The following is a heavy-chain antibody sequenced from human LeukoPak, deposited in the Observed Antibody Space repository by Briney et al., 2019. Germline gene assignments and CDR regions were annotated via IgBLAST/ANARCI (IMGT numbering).Heavy chain of an antibody. V-gene: IGHV7-4-1*02. J-gene: IGHJ4*02. D-gene: IGHD2-15*01. Sequence: GASVKVSCKASGYTFTSYAMNWVRQAPGQGLEWMGWINTNTGNPTYAQGFTGRFVFSLDTSVSTAYLQISSLKAEDTAVYYCARLFTVYCSGGSRACPLNDYWGQGTLVTVSS. CDR1: GYTFTSYA. CDR3: ARLFTVYCSGGSRACPLNDY. CDR2: INTNTGNP.